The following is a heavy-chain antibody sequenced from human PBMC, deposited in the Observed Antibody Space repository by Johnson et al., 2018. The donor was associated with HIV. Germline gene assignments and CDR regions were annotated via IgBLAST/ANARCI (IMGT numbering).Heavy chain of an antibody. CDR3: AKDIYGYDAFDI. Sequence: MQLVESGGGLVQPGGSLRLSCAASGFTFGSYGMSWVRQAPGKGLEWVSAISGSGASTYYADSLKGRCTISRDNSKNTLYLQMNRLRAEDTALYYCAKDIYGYDAFDIWGQGTMVTVSS. V-gene: IGHV3-23*04. D-gene: IGHD5-24*01. J-gene: IGHJ3*02. CDR2: ISGSGAST. CDR1: GFTFGSYG.